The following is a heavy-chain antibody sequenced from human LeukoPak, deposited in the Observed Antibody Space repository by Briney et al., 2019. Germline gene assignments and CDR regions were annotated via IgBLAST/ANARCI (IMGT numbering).Heavy chain of an antibody. CDR1: GGSFSGYY. D-gene: IGHD6-6*01. CDR3: AREYSSSSYYMDV. Sequence: SETLSLTCVVYGGSFSGYYWSWIRQPPGKGLEWIGEINHSGITKYNPSLKSRVTISVDTSKKQFSLKLSSVTAADTAVYYCAREYSSSSYYMDVWGRGTTVTVSS. J-gene: IGHJ6*03. V-gene: IGHV4-34*01. CDR2: INHSGIT.